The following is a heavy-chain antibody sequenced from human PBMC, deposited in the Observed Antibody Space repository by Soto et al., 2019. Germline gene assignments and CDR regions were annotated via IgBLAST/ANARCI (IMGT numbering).Heavy chain of an antibody. J-gene: IGHJ6*02. D-gene: IGHD3-10*01. CDR3: ARHAARYYYVDV. CDR1: GYSFTTYW. CDR2: ISPDDSNT. Sequence: GESLKISCKGSGYSFTTYWVGWVRQMPGKALEWMGIISPDDSNTRYSPSFQGQVTISADKSINTAYLQWSGLKASDTAMYYCARHAARYYYVDVWGQGTTVIVSS. V-gene: IGHV5-51*01.